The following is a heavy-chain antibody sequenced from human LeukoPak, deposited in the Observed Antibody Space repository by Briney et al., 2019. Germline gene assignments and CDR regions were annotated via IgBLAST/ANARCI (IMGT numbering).Heavy chain of an antibody. D-gene: IGHD6-19*01. V-gene: IGHV3-30*02. J-gene: IGHJ6*03. CDR2: IRYDGSNK. CDR1: GFTFSSYG. Sequence: GGSLRLSCAASGFTFSSYGMHWVRQAPGKGLEWVAFIRYDGSNKYYADSVKGRFTISRDNSKNTPYLQMNSLRAEDTAVYYCAKNIRGLNYMDVWGKGTTVTISS. CDR3: AKNIRGLNYMDV.